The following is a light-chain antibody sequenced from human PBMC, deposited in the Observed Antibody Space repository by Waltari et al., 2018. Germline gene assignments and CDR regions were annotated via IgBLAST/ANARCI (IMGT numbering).Light chain of an antibody. CDR3: QQYDGIVLT. V-gene: IGKV3-20*01. J-gene: IGKJ4*01. CDR2: GAS. Sequence: DIVLTQSPGTLSLSPGERATLSCRASQSLSSISLTWYQQKPGQAPRLLIYGASSRATGIPDRFSGSGSGTDFALTISRLEPEDFAVYYCQQYDGIVLTFGGGTKVEI. CDR1: QSLSSIS.